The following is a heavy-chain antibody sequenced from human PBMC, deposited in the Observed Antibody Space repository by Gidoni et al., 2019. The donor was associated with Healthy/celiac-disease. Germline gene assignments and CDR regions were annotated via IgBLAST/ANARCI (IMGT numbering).Heavy chain of an antibody. CDR3: AKDRESSTYGDFDY. CDR1: GFTVSSYA. Sequence: EVQLLESGGGLVQPGGSLRLSCAASGFTVSSYAMSWVRQAPGKGLEWVAAISGSGGSTYYADAVKGRFTISRDNSKNTLYLQMNSLRAEDTAVYYCAKDRESSTYGDFDYWGQGTLVTVSS. CDR2: ISGSGGST. J-gene: IGHJ4*02. V-gene: IGHV3-23*01. D-gene: IGHD4-17*01.